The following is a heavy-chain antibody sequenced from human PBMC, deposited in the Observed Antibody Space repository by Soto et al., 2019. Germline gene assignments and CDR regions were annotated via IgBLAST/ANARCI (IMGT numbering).Heavy chain of an antibody. CDR1: GFSFSSYG. Sequence: PGGSLRLSCAASGFSFSSYGMHWVRQAPGKGLEYFSGISGNGGSTFYANSVKGRFTISRDNSKNTLYLQMGSLRAEDMVVYHCARTNGRYFDWLFDAFDIWGQGTMVTVPS. CDR2: ISGNGGST. D-gene: IGHD3-9*01. CDR3: ARTNGRYFDWLFDAFDI. V-gene: IGHV3-64*01. J-gene: IGHJ3*02.